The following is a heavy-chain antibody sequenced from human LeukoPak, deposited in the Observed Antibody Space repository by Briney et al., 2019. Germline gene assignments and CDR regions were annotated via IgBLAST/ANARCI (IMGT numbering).Heavy chain of an antibody. Sequence: PGGSLRLSCAASGFTFSSYSMNWVRQAPGKGLEWVSYISSSSSTIYYADSVKGRFTISRDSAKNSLYLQMNSLRAEDTAVYYCARGPRTPVFDFWSGYNWFDPWGQGTLVTVSS. J-gene: IGHJ5*02. CDR3: ARGPRTPVFDFWSGYNWFDP. CDR2: ISSSSSTI. CDR1: GFTFSSYS. V-gene: IGHV3-48*04. D-gene: IGHD3-3*01.